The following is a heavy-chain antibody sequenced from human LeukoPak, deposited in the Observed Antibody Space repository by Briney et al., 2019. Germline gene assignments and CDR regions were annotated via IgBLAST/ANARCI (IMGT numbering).Heavy chain of an antibody. J-gene: IGHJ5*02. V-gene: IGHV1-8*01. CDR1: GYTFTSYD. D-gene: IGHD3-3*01. CDR2: MNPNSGNT. Sequence: ASVKVSCKASGYTFTSYDINWVRQATGQGLEWMGWMNPNSGNTGYAQKFQGRVTMTRNTSTSTAYMELSSLRSEDTAVYYCARAPRYYDFWSGYARGYNWFDPWGQGTLVTVSS. CDR3: ARAPRYYDFWSGYARGYNWFDP.